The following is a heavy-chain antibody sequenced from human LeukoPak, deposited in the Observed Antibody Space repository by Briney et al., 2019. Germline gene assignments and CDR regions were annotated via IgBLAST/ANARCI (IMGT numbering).Heavy chain of an antibody. J-gene: IGHJ5*02. V-gene: IGHV3-48*03. CDR1: GFTFSSYE. Sequence: GGSLRLSCAASGFTFSSYEMNWVRQAPGKGLEWVSYISSSGSTIYYADSVKGQFTISRDNAKNSLYLQMNSLRAEDTAVYYCARSPVSRYCSGGSCNWFDPWGQGTLVTVSS. CDR3: ARSPVSRYCSGGSCNWFDP. CDR2: ISSSGSTI. D-gene: IGHD2-15*01.